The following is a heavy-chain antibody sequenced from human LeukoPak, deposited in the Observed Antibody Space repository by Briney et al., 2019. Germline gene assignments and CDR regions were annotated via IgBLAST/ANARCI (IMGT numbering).Heavy chain of an antibody. D-gene: IGHD6-19*01. J-gene: IGHJ4*02. V-gene: IGHV4-61*01. CDR1: GGSVSSGSYY. CDR2: IYYSGST. Sequence: KPSETLSLTCTVSGGSVSSGSYYWSWIRQPPGKGLEWIGYIYYSGSTNYNPSLKSRVTISVDTSKNQFSLKLSSVTAADTAVYYCARLEAVAGTCPLFDYWGQGTLVTVSS. CDR3: ARLEAVAGTCPLFDY.